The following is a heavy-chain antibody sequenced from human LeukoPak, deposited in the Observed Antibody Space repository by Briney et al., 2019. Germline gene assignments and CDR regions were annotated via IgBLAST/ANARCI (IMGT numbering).Heavy chain of an antibody. CDR3: AREIVTTTGVPKYYFDS. Sequence: PGGSLRLSCAASGFTFSSYWMSWVRQAPGKGLEWVANIKQDGGEKYYVDSVKGRFTIYRDNAENSLYLQMNSLRAEDTAVYFCAREIVTTTGVPKYYFDSWGQGTLVTVSS. J-gene: IGHJ4*02. D-gene: IGHD5-12*01. CDR2: IKQDGGEK. V-gene: IGHV3-7*01. CDR1: GFTFSSYW.